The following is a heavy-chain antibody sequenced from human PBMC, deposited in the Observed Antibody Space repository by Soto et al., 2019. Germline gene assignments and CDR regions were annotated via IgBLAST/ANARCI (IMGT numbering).Heavy chain of an antibody. CDR2: INPSGGST. Sequence: GASVKVSCKASGYTFTSYYMHWVRQAPGQGLEWMGIINPSGGSTSYAQKFQGRVTMTRDTSTSTVYMELSSLRPEDTAVYYCARGARVAAASGDWFDPWGQGTLVTVSS. J-gene: IGHJ5*02. V-gene: IGHV1-46*01. CDR1: GYTFTSYY. CDR3: ARGARVAAASGDWFDP. D-gene: IGHD6-13*01.